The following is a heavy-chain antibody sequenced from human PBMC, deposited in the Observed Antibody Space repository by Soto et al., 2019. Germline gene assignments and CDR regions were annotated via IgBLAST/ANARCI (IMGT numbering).Heavy chain of an antibody. CDR2: INPATGGT. CDR3: ARSTQYSASLEFDY. CDR1: GYAFTDYF. D-gene: IGHD1-1*01. Sequence: QVQLVQSGAEVRKPGASVKVACTASGYAFTDYFIHWVRQAPGQGLEWMGWINPATGGTVFAQSFQGRVTMARDTPVTTVNMELSSLRSGDTALYYCARSTQYSASLEFDYWGQGTLVAVSS. J-gene: IGHJ4*02. V-gene: IGHV1-2*02.